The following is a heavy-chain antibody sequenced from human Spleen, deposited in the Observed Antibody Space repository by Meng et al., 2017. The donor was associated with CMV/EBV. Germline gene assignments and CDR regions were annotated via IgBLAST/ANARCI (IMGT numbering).Heavy chain of an antibody. CDR1: GFAFDDYA. J-gene: IGHJ6*02. CDR3: AKVRIAALGMDV. CDR2: ISWNGDYI. D-gene: IGHD6-6*01. Sequence: GGSLRLSCEASGFAFDDYAMHWVRQVPGKGLEWVSGISWNGDYILYADSLKGRFTVSRDNSKNTLFLQINSLRAEDTAVYYCAKVRIAALGMDVWGQGTTVTVSS. V-gene: IGHV3-9*01.